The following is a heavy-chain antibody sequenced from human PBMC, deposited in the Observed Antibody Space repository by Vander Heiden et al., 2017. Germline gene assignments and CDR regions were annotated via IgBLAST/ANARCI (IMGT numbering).Heavy chain of an antibody. Sequence: EVQVVESGGGLVKPGGSLRLSCAASGFTFSGYSMNWVRQAPGKGLEWVSSISSSGSHIYYADSMKGRFTISRDNAKNSLYLQMNSLRAEDTAMYYCARDLAAAGRGYWGQGTLVTVSS. CDR3: ARDLAAAGRGY. J-gene: IGHJ4*02. V-gene: IGHV3-21*01. CDR2: ISSSGSHI. D-gene: IGHD6-13*01. CDR1: GFTFSGYS.